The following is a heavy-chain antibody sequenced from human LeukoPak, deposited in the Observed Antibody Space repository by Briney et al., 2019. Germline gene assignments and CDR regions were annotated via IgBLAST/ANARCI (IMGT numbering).Heavy chain of an antibody. D-gene: IGHD3-9*01. CDR3: AKDILRDFDSSFDF. CDR2: IRYDGSSK. V-gene: IGHV3-30*02. CDR1: GFTFSSYG. Sequence: GGSLRLSCAASGFTFSSYGMHWVRQAPGKGLEWVAFIRYDGSSKYYADSVKGRFTISRDNYKNTLYLQMKSLRAEDTAVYYCAKDILRDFDSSFDFWGQGTLVTVSS. J-gene: IGHJ4*02.